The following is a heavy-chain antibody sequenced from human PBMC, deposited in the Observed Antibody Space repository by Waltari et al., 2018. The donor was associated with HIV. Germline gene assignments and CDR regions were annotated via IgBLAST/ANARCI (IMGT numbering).Heavy chain of an antibody. J-gene: IGHJ5*02. V-gene: IGHV2-26*01. CDR2: IFSNDEK. D-gene: IGHD2-2*01. CDR1: GFSLSNARMG. CDR3: ARIPLYCSSTSCYGDWFDP. Sequence: QVTLKESGPVLVKPTETLTLTCTVSGFSLSNARMGVSWIRQPPGKALEWLAHIFSNDEKSYSTSLKSRLTISKDTSKSQVVLTMTNMDPVDTATYYCARIPLYCSSTSCYGDWFDPWGQGTLVTVSS.